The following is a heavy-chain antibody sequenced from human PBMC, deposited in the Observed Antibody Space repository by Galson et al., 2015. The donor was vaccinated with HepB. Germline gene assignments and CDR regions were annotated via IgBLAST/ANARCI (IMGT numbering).Heavy chain of an antibody. D-gene: IGHD5-18*01. CDR2: ISTTSTYI. CDR3: AKSRDGHNHGLEY. J-gene: IGHJ4*02. Sequence: SLRLSCAASGFTFSTYSMNWVRQAPGEGLEWVSSISTTSTYIYYADSVKGRFTISRDNSKNTLYLQMNSLRAEDTALYYCAKSRDGHNHGLEYWGQGTLVTVSS. CDR1: GFTFSTYS. V-gene: IGHV3-21*01.